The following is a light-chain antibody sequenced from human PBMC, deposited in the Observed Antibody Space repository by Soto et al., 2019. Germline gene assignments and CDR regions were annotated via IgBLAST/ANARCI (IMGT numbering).Light chain of an antibody. V-gene: IGKV3-20*01. CDR3: QQYGSSFT. CDR2: GAS. J-gene: IGKJ5*01. CDR1: QSVSSSY. Sequence: IVLTQSPGTLSLSPGERATLSCRASQSVSSSYSAWYQQKPGQATTLLIYGASSRATGIPDRFSGSGSGTDCNRTISRLGPEDFAVYYCQQYGSSFTFGQGTRLQIK.